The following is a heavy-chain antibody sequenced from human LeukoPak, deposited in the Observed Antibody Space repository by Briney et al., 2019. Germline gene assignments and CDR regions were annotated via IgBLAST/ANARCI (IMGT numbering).Heavy chain of an antibody. CDR2: IYTSGST. CDR1: GGSIRTDY. J-gene: IGHJ4*02. CDR3: ARHNFKLLWFGSHFDY. D-gene: IGHD3-10*01. V-gene: IGHV4-4*07. Sequence: SETLSLTCTVSGGSIRTDYWSWIRQPAGKGLEWIGRIYTSGSTNYNPSLKSRVTMSVDTSKNQFSLKLSSVTAADTAVYYCARHNFKLLWFGSHFDYWGQGTLVTVSS.